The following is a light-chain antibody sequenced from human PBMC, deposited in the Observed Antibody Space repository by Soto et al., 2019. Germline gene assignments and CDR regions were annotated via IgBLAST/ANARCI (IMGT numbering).Light chain of an antibody. CDR1: QGISSY. J-gene: IGKJ2*01. CDR3: QQYNSYSDT. Sequence: AIRMTQSPSSFSASTGDRVTITCRASQGISSYLAWYQQKPGKAPKLLIYAASTLQSGVPSRFSGSGSGTDFTLTISCLQSEDFATYYCQQYNSYSDTFGQGTKVDIK. V-gene: IGKV1-8*01. CDR2: AAS.